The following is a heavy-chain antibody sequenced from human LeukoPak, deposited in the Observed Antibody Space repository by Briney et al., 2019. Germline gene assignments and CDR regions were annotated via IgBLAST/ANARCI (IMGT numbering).Heavy chain of an antibody. CDR3: AREEVYDSSGRGWFDP. CDR1: GCTFTSYY. D-gene: IGHD3-22*01. J-gene: IGHJ5*02. V-gene: IGHV1-46*01. Sequence: ASVKVSCKASGCTFTSYYMHWVRQAPGQGLEWMGIINPSGGSTSYAQKFQGRVTMTRDMSTSTVYMELSSLRSEDTAVYYCAREEVYDSSGRGWFDPWGQGTLVTVSS. CDR2: INPSGGST.